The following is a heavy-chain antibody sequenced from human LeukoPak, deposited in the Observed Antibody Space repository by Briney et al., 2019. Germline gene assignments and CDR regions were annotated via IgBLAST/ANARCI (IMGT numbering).Heavy chain of an antibody. J-gene: IGHJ4*02. CDR3: AGAPTNDYYGSGMGKFDY. V-gene: IGHV3-23*01. D-gene: IGHD3-10*01. Sequence: GGSLRLSCAASGFTFSSYAMSWVRQAPGKGLEWVSAISGSGGSTYYADSVKGRFTISRDNSKNTLYLQMNSLRAEDTAVYYCAGAPTNDYYGSGMGKFDYWGQGTLVTVSS. CDR1: GFTFSSYA. CDR2: ISGSGGST.